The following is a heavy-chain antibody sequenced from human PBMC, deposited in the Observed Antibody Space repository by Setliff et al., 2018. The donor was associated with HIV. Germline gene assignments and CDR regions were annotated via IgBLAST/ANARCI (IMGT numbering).Heavy chain of an antibody. D-gene: IGHD3-3*01. CDR2: IYPVDTYT. V-gene: IGHV5-51*01. J-gene: IGHJ4*02. CDR1: GYSFINYW. Sequence: GESLKISCTGFGYSFINYWIGWVRQMTGKGLEWMGVIYPVDTYTRYSPSFQCKVTISADKSISTAYLQWSSLKASDTAMYYCARQGSFGVVVYDYWGQGTLVTVSS. CDR3: ARQGSFGVVVYDY.